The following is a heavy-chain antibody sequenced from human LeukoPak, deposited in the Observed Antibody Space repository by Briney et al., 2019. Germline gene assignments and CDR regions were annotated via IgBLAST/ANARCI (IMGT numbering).Heavy chain of an antibody. J-gene: IGHJ4*02. CDR3: ARDLSTVTTGRIGY. V-gene: IGHV3-33*01. Sequence: GGSLRLSCAASGFTFSSYGMHWVRQAPGKGLEWVAVIWYGGSNKYYVDSVKGRFTISRDNSKNTLYLQMNSLRAEDTAVYYCARDLSTVTTGRIGYWGQGTLVTVSS. CDR1: GFTFSSYG. D-gene: IGHD4-17*01. CDR2: IWYGGSNK.